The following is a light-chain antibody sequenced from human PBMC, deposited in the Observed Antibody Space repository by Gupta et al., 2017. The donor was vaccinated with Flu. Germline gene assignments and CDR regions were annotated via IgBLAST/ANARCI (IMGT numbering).Light chain of an antibody. Sequence: ISCRSSQSLVYSDGNTYLHWFQQRPGQAPRRLIYQVSHRESGVPDRFSGSGSGTDFTLKISRVEAEDVGVYYCMQGSRWPWAFGQGTKVEIK. CDR1: QSLVYSDGNTY. J-gene: IGKJ1*01. CDR2: QVS. V-gene: IGKV2-30*01. CDR3: MQGSRWPWA.